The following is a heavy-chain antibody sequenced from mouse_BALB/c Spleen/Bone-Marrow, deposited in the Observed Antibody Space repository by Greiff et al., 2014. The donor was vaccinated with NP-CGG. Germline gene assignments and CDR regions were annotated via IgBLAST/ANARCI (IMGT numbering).Heavy chain of an antibody. J-gene: IGHJ2*01. D-gene: IGHD3-3*01. Sequence: EVKLVESGGGLVQPGGSRKLSCAASGFTFSSFGMHWVRQAPEKGLEWVAYIGSGSRTVFYADTVKGRFTISRDNPKNTLFLQMTSLRSEDTAMYYCTRSRGNWDDFDYWGQGTTLTVSS. V-gene: IGHV5-17*02. CDR1: GFTFSSFG. CDR2: IGSGSRTV. CDR3: TRSRGNWDDFDY.